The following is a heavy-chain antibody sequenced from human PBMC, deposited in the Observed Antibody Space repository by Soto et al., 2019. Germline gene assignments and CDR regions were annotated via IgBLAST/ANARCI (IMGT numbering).Heavy chain of an antibody. J-gene: IGHJ5*02. CDR1: GFSLSTSGVG. V-gene: IGHV2-5*02. CDR2: IYWDDDK. D-gene: IGHD3-10*01. CDR3: AHSLRPSGDLNGFDP. Sequence: QITLKESGPPLVKPTQTLTLTCTFSGFSLSTSGVGVGWIRQPPGKALEWLALIYWDDDKRYSPSLKSRLTIXXDXYXXQVVLTMTNMDPVDTATYYCAHSLRPSGDLNGFDPWGQGTLVTVSS.